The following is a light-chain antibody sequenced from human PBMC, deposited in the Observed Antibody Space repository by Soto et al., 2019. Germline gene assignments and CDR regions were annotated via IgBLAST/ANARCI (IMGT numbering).Light chain of an antibody. J-gene: IGLJ2*01. V-gene: IGLV1-40*03. Sequence: QAVVTQPPSVTGAPGQRVTISCTGSNSNIGAGYPVHWYQQFPGAAPKLLIYVNTTRASGVPDRFSGSKSGASASLAITGLQAEDEADFYCQSYDSSLIGLIFGGGTKLTVL. CDR3: QSYDSSLIGLI. CDR1: NSNIGAGYP. CDR2: VNT.